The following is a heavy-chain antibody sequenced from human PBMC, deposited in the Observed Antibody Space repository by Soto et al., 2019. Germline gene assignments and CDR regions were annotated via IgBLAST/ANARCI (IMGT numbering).Heavy chain of an antibody. V-gene: IGHV3-30*18. CDR3: AKEGYSDYDSYFDC. CDR1: GFTFSSYG. J-gene: IGHJ4*02. D-gene: IGHD5-12*01. Sequence: QVQLVESGGGVVQPGRSLRLSCAASGFTFSSYGMHWVRQAPDKGLEWVALISYAGNNEYYADSVKGRFTISRDNSKNTLYLQMNSLRAEDTAVYYCAKEGYSDYDSYFDCWGQGTVVTVSS. CDR2: ISYAGNNE.